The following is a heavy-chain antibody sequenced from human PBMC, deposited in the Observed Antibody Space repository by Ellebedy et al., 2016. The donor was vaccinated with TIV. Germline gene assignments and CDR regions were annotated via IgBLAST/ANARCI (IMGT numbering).Heavy chain of an antibody. CDR2: ISAYNGNT. Sequence: GGSLRLSCAASGFTFSSYGISWVRQAPGQGLEWMGWISAYNGNTNYAQKLQGRVTMTTDTSTSTAYMELRSLRSDDTAVYYCAREEGTLHWYFDLWGRGTLVTVSS. CDR3: AREEGTLHWYFDL. CDR1: GFTFSSYG. J-gene: IGHJ2*01. V-gene: IGHV1-18*01.